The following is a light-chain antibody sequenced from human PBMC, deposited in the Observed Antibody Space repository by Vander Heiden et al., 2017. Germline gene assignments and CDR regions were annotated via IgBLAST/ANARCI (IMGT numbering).Light chain of an antibody. CDR2: DAS. CDR3: QQRSNGPFT. V-gene: IGKV1-33*01. CDR1: QDVRNN. Sequence: IGVTVSPSSLSASAGERVTISCQANQDVRNNLNWYQQKPGEAPKPLIYDASSRATGIPSRFSGSGSGTDFTFTISSLQPEDIATYHCQQRSNGPFTFGQGTRLDIK. J-gene: IGKJ5*01.